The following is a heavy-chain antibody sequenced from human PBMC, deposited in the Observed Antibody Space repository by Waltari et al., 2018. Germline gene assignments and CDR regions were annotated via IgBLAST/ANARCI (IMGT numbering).Heavy chain of an antibody. CDR3: AKDRYTSTWGSGTGDS. V-gene: IGHV1-2*02. D-gene: IGHD6-13*01. J-gene: IGHJ4*02. CDR2: INPNSGDT. CDR1: GYTSGGHY. Sequence: QVQLVQSGTEVKKPGASVKVSCKASGYTSGGHYIPWVRQAPGQGLEWMGWINPNSGDTSYTQKFQGRVTMTRDTSTTTAYMELSELRSDDTAVYYCAKDRYTSTWGSGTGDSWGQGTLVTVSS.